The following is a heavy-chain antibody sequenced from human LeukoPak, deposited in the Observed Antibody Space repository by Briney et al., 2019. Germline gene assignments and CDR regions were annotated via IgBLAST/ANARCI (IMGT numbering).Heavy chain of an antibody. J-gene: IGHJ4*02. CDR1: GFTFSSYA. D-gene: IGHD6-6*01. V-gene: IGHV3-23*01. CDR3: AKVSGRATRIFGADY. CDR2: ISGSGGST. Sequence: PGGSLRLSRAASGFTFSSYAMSWVRQAPGKGLEWVSAISGSGGSTYYADSVKGRFTISRDNSKNALYLQMNNLRAEDTAVYYRAKVSGRATRIFGADYWGQGTLVTVSS.